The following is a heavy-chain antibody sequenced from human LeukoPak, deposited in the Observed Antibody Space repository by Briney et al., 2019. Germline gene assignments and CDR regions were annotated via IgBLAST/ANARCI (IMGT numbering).Heavy chain of an antibody. Sequence: PSETLSLTCTVSGGSISSSSYYWGWIRQPPWKGLEWIGSIYYSGSTYYNPSLKSRVTISVDTSKNQFSLKLSSVTAADTAVYYCARHITGWFYYDSSGGAFDIWGQGTMVTVSS. J-gene: IGHJ3*02. CDR2: IYYSGST. CDR3: ARHITGWFYYDSSGGAFDI. V-gene: IGHV4-39*01. D-gene: IGHD3-22*01. CDR1: GGSISSSSYY.